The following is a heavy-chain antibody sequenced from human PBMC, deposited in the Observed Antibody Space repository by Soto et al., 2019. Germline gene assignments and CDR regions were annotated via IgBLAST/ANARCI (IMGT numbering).Heavy chain of an antibody. CDR2: ISSSSSTI. D-gene: IGHD6-13*01. V-gene: IGHV3-48*02. J-gene: IGHJ5*02. Sequence: GGSRRLSCAASGFTFSSYSMNWVRQAPGKGLEWVSYISSSSSTIYYADSVKGRFTISRDNAKNSLYLQMNSLRDEDTAVYYCAREDSSSWYPVIYNWFDPWGQGTLVTVSS. CDR1: GFTFSSYS. CDR3: AREDSSSWYPVIYNWFDP.